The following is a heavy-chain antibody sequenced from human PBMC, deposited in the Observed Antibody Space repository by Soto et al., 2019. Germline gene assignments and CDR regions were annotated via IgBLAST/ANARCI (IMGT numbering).Heavy chain of an antibody. CDR1: GYTFTSYA. J-gene: IGHJ5*02. Sequence: ASVKVSCKASGYTFTSYAMHWVRQAPGQRLEWMGWINAGNGNTKYSQKFQGRVTITRDTSASTAYMELSSLRSEDTAVYYCARGYGGYLALLAPWGQRTLVTVSS. CDR3: ARGYGGYLALLAP. CDR2: INAGNGNT. D-gene: IGHD5-12*01. V-gene: IGHV1-3*01.